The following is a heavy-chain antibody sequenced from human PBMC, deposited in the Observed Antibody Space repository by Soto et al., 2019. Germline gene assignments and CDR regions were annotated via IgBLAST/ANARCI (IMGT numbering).Heavy chain of an antibody. CDR2: INPNSGGT. Sequence: ASVKVSCKASGYTFTGYYMHWVRQAPGQGLEWMGWINPNSGGTNYAQKFQGWVTMTRDTSISTAYMELSRLRSDDTAVYYCARGPGYCSSTSCPNWFDPWGQGTLVTVSS. V-gene: IGHV1-2*04. J-gene: IGHJ5*02. CDR3: ARGPGYCSSTSCPNWFDP. CDR1: GYTFTGYY. D-gene: IGHD2-2*01.